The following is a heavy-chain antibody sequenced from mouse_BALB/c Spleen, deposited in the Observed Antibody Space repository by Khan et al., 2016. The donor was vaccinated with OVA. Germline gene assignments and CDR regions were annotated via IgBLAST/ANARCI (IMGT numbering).Heavy chain of an antibody. CDR3: AKTARIKY. Sequence: EVQLQESGPGLVKPSQSLSLTCTVTGYSITSGYGWNWIRQFPGNKLEWMGYISYSGSTNYNPSLKSRISITRETSKNQFFLQLNSVTTEGTATYYCAKTARIKYWGQGTTLTVSS. CDR2: ISYSGST. D-gene: IGHD1-2*01. V-gene: IGHV3-2*02. J-gene: IGHJ2*01. CDR1: GYSITSGYG.